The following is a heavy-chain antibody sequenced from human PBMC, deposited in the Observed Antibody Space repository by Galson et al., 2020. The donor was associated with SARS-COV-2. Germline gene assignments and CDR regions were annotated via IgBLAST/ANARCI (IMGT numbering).Heavy chain of an antibody. D-gene: IGHD5-18*01. CDR1: GGSISSGGYY. V-gene: IGHV4-31*03. J-gene: IGHJ2*01. Sequence: SETLSLTCTVSGGSISSGGYYWSWIRQHPGKGLEWIGYIYYSGSTYYNPSLKSRVTISVDTSKNQFSLKLSSVTAADTAVYYCASSSLRIQLWNWYFDLWGRGTLVTVSS. CDR3: ASSSLRIQLWNWYFDL. CDR2: IYYSGST.